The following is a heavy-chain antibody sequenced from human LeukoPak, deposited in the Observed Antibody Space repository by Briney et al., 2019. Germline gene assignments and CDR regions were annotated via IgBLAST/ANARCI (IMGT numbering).Heavy chain of an antibody. V-gene: IGHV1-2*02. CDR1: GYTFTGYY. CDR3: ARGTTMGIYYYGMDV. Sequence: GASVKVSCKASGYTFTGYYMQWVRQAPGQGLEWMGWIHPNSGGTNYAQKFQGRVTMTRVTSISTAYMELSRLRSDDTAVYYCARGTTMGIYYYGMDVWGQGTTVTVSS. J-gene: IGHJ6*02. D-gene: IGHD5-18*01. CDR2: IHPNSGGT.